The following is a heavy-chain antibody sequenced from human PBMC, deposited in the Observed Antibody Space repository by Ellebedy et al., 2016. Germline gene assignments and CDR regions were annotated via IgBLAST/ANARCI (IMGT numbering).Heavy chain of an antibody. CDR3: AKDSELRYSLDY. J-gene: IGHJ4*02. V-gene: IGHV3-30*04. CDR2: ISYDGSNK. CDR1: GFTFSRYA. D-gene: IGHD3-9*01. Sequence: GGSLRLXXAASGFTFSRYAMHWVRQAPGKGLEWVTVISYDGSNKYYADSVKGRFTISRDNSKNTLYLQMNSLRAEDTAVYYCAKDSELRYSLDYWGQGTLVTVSS.